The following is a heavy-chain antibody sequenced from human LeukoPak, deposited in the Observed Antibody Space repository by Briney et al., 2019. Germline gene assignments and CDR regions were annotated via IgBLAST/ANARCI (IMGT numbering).Heavy chain of an antibody. J-gene: IGHJ3*01. Sequence: GGSLRLSCAASGFTFSSYAMSWVRQAPGKGLEWVSAISGSGAETYYADSAKGRFTVSRDNSKNTLYLQMSSLRADDTAVYFCAKRPRDSSGYYLGAFDGWGQGTTVTVSS. CDR1: GFTFSSYA. V-gene: IGHV3-23*01. D-gene: IGHD3-22*01. CDR3: AKRPRDSSGYYLGAFDG. CDR2: ISGSGAET.